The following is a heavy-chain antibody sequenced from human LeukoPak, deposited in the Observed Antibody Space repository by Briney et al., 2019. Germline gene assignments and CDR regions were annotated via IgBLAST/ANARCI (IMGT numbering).Heavy chain of an antibody. D-gene: IGHD2-2*01. CDR2: MNPNSGNT. V-gene: IGHV1-8*01. CDR1: GYTFTSYD. Sequence: ASVKVSCKASGYTFTSYDINWVRQATGQGLEWMGWMNPNSGNTGYAQKFQGRVTMTRNTSISTAYVELSSLRSEDTAVYYCARRNVVVPAQRGYYGMDVWGQGTTVTVSS. J-gene: IGHJ6*02. CDR3: ARRNVVVPAQRGYYGMDV.